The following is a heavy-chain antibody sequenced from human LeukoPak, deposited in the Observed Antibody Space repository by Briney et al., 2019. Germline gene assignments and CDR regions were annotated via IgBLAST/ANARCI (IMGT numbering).Heavy chain of an antibody. J-gene: IGHJ4*02. CDR1: GFTFSSYA. Sequence: GGSLRLSCAASGFTFSSYAMTWVRQAPGKGLEWVSAISGSGGSTYFADSVKGRFTVSRDNSKDTLYLQMNSLRAEDTAVYYCAKDHQGYWADSFDYWGQGTLVTISS. V-gene: IGHV3-23*01. D-gene: IGHD6-13*01. CDR2: ISGSGGST. CDR3: AKDHQGYWADSFDY.